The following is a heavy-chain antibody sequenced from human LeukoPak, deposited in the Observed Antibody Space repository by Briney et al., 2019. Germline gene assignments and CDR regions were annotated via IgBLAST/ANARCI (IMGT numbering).Heavy chain of an antibody. CDR1: GGTFSIYA. D-gene: IGHD3-10*01. J-gene: IGHJ5*02. CDR3: ARVKDYGSFDR. Sequence: SVKVSCKASGGTFSIYAISWVRQAPGQGLEWMGGIIPIFGTANYAQKFQGRVTITADKSTSTAYMELSSLRSEDTAVYYCARVKDYGSFDRWGQGTLVTVSS. CDR2: IIPIFGTA. V-gene: IGHV1-69*06.